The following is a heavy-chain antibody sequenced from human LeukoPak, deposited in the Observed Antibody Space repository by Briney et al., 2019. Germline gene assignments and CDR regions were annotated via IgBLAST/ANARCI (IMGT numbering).Heavy chain of an antibody. CDR2: IYPSGGT. CDR3: ARDPSAFAGYLDS. D-gene: IGHD6-13*01. CDR1: GDSIRSYY. Sequence: SETLSLTCTVSGDSIRSYYWNWIRQSAGKGLDWIGRIYPSGGTAQYNPSLRSRVTMSLDTSTNHFSLNLRSVTAADTAVYYCARDPSAFAGYLDSWGQGILVTVSS. J-gene: IGHJ4*02. V-gene: IGHV4-4*07.